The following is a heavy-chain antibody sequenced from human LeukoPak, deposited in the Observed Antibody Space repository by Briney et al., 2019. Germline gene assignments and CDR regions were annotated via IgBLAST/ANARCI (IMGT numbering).Heavy chain of an antibody. Sequence: SETLSLTCTVSGGSIGSYYWSWIRQPPGKGLEWIGYIYYSGSTNYNPSLKSRVTISVDTSKNQFSLKLSSVTAADTAVYYCARVRPAYYYDSSGYYLPDGAFDIWGQGTMVTVSS. D-gene: IGHD3-22*01. CDR3: ARVRPAYYYDSSGYYLPDGAFDI. CDR2: IYYSGST. J-gene: IGHJ3*02. CDR1: GGSIGSYY. V-gene: IGHV4-59*01.